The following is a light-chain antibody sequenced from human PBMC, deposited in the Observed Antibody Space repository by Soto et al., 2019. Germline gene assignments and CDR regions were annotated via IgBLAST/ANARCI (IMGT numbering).Light chain of an antibody. V-gene: IGKV3-20*01. CDR1: QTVSSNF. Sequence: EIVLTQPPGTLSLSPGERGTLSCRSSQTVSSNFLAWYQQKPGQAPRLLIFDASTRATGIPDRFTGSGSGTDFTLTISRLEPEDFAVYYCQCYGDPPKTFGQGTKVDIK. CDR3: QCYGDPPKT. CDR2: DAS. J-gene: IGKJ1*01.